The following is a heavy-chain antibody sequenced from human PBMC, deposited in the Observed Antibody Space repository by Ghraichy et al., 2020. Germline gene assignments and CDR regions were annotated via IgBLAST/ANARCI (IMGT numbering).Heavy chain of an antibody. J-gene: IGHJ3*02. D-gene: IGHD3-16*01. CDR1: GFSFSSYA. CDR2: ISSDGNTK. V-gene: IGHV3-30-3*01. CDR3: AREEYAYNLGAVDM. Sequence: GESLNISCAASGFSFSSYAMNWVRQAPGKGLEWLAVISSDGNTKFYGDSMKGRFTISRDNSKNTVYLQVNNLRVEDTAVYYCAREEYAYNLGAVDMWGQGIMAIIS.